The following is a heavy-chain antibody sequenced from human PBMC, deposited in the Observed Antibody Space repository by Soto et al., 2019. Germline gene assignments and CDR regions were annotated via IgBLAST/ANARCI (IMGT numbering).Heavy chain of an antibody. J-gene: IGHJ4*02. D-gene: IGHD1-1*01. CDR2: ISAPNGNT. Sequence: QVHLVQSGAEVKKPGASVKVSCKASGYTFTRYGITWVRQAPGQGLEWMGWISAPNGNTDYAQKLQGRVIVTRDTSTSTAYMELRSLISDDTAVYSCARGRYGDYWGQGALVTVSS. CDR3: ARGRYGDY. V-gene: IGHV1-18*01. CDR1: GYTFTRYG.